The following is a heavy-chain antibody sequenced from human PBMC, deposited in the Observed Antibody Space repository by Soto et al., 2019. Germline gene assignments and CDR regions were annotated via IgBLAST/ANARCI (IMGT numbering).Heavy chain of an antibody. CDR2: IYYSGST. CDR3: ARGNNWNQRNFDY. D-gene: IGHD1-20*01. J-gene: IGHJ4*02. CDR1: GGSISSGGYY. V-gene: IGHV4-31*03. Sequence: SETLSLTCTVSGGSISSGGYYWSWIRQHPGKGLEWIGYIYYSGSTYYNPSLKSRVTISVDTSKNQFSLKLSSVTAADTAVYYCARGNNWNQRNFDYWGQGTLVTVSS.